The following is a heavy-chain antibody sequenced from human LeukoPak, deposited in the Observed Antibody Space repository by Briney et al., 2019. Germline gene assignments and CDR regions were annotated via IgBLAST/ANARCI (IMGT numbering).Heavy chain of an antibody. CDR1: GFAFSTYG. CDR3: ARRCGSGGSCHSFDY. CDR2: IRYDGTRQ. Sequence: GGSLRLSCAASGFAFSTYGIHWVRQAPGKGLEWVSFIRYDGTRQYYSDSVKGRFTISRDNSKNTLYLQMNSLRAEDTAVYYCARRCGSGGSCHSFDYWGQGTLVTVSS. V-gene: IGHV3-33*04. D-gene: IGHD2-15*01. J-gene: IGHJ4*02.